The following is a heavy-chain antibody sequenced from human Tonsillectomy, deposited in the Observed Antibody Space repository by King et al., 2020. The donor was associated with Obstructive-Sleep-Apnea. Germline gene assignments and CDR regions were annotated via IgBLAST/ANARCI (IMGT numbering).Heavy chain of an antibody. J-gene: IGHJ5*02. CDR2: IKQDGSEK. D-gene: IGHD3-3*01. V-gene: IGHV3-7*03. CDR3: ARDERFLEWLMNWFDP. Sequence: VQLVESGGGLVQPGGSLRLSCAASGFTFSSYWMSWVRQAPGKGLEWVANIKQDGSEKYYVDSVKGRFTISRDNAKNSLYLQMNSLRAEDTAVYYCARDERFLEWLMNWFDPWGQGTLVTVSS. CDR1: GFTFSSYW.